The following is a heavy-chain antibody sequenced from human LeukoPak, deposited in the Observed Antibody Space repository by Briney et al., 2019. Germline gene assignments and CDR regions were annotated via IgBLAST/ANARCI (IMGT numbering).Heavy chain of an antibody. CDR3: AREHIESLFDY. CDR2: IYYSGST. J-gene: IGHJ4*02. CDR1: GGSISSYY. Sequence: SETLSLTCTVSGGSISSYYWSWIRQPPGKGLEWIGYIYYSGSTYYNPSLRSRVTISVDTSKNQFSLKLGSVTAADTAVYYCAREHIESLFDYWGQGTLVTVSS. V-gene: IGHV4-59*01.